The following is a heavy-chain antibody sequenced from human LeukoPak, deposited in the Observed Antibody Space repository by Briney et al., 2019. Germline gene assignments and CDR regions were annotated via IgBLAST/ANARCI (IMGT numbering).Heavy chain of an antibody. Sequence: ASVKVSCKASGYTFTSYDINWVRQATGQGLEWMGWMNPNSGNTGYAQKFQGRVTMTRNTSISTAYMELSSLRSEDTAVYYCARVEGVTMVRGRSYYFDYWGQGTLVTVSS. CDR2: MNPNSGNT. D-gene: IGHD3-10*01. J-gene: IGHJ4*02. V-gene: IGHV1-8*01. CDR3: ARVEGVTMVRGRSYYFDY. CDR1: GYTFTSYD.